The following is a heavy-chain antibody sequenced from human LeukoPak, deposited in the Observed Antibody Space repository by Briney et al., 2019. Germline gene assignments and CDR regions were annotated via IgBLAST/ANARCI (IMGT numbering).Heavy chain of an antibody. CDR2: INPNSGGT. CDR1: GYTFTGCY. Sequence: ASVKVSCKASGYTFTGCYMHWVRQAPGQGLEWMGWINPNSGGTSYAQKFQGRVTMTRDTSISTAYMELSRLRSDDTAVYYCARSSTTRHYYYMDVWGKGTTVTVSS. J-gene: IGHJ6*03. D-gene: IGHD2-2*01. CDR3: ARSSTTRHYYYMDV. V-gene: IGHV1-2*02.